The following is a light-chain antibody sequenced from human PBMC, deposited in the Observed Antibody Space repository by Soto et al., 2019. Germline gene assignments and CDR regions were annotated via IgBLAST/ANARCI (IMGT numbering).Light chain of an antibody. V-gene: IGKV1-5*01. Sequence: IQMTQSPSTLSASVGDRVTXXXRASHNIERWMAWYQQKPGKAPSLLIFDASTLHSGVPSRFSGSGSGTDFTLTISSLQPDDFATYYCQQFAISTTFGQGTKVDIK. CDR1: HNIERW. CDR2: DAS. J-gene: IGKJ1*01. CDR3: QQFAISTT.